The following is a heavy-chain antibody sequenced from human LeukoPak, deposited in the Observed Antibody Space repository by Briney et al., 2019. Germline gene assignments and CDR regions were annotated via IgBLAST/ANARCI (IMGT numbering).Heavy chain of an antibody. CDR3: ARDPSQWLVPGYFDY. CDR2: IIPILGIA. J-gene: IGHJ4*02. CDR1: GGTFSSYA. Sequence: ASVKVSCKASGGTFSSYAISWVRQAPGQGLEWMGRIIPILGIANYAQEFQGRVTITADKSTSTAYMELSSLRSEDTAVYYCARDPSQWLVPGYFDYWGQRTLVTVSS. V-gene: IGHV1-69*04. D-gene: IGHD6-19*01.